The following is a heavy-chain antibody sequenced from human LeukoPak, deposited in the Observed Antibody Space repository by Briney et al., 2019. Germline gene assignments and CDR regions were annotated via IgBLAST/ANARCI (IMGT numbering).Heavy chain of an antibody. CDR3: ASQYCSSSSCYAGEHDY. D-gene: IGHD2-2*01. J-gene: IGHJ4*02. CDR1: GGSISSSSYY. CDR2: LYYSGHT. V-gene: IGHV4-39*01. Sequence: PSETLSLTCTVSGGSISSSSYYWGWIRQPPGKGLEWIGSLYYSGHTYYNPSLKSRVTIPIDTSKNQFSLRLTSVTAADTAVYYCASQYCSSSSCYAGEHDYWGQGTLVTVSS.